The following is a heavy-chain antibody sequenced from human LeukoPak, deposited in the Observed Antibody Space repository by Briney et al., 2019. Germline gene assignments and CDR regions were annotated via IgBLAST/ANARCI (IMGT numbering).Heavy chain of an antibody. D-gene: IGHD3-3*01. V-gene: IGHV3-21*01. CDR3: ARDPPRRGYLEWLSDAFDI. J-gene: IGHJ3*02. Sequence: GGSLRLSCAASGFTFSSYSMNWVRQAPGMGLEWVSSIGGGSTYTHYADSVKGRFTISRDNAKNSLYLQMNSLRAEDTAVYYCARDPPRRGYLEWLSDAFDIWGQGTMVTVSS. CDR1: GFTFSSYS. CDR2: IGGGSTYT.